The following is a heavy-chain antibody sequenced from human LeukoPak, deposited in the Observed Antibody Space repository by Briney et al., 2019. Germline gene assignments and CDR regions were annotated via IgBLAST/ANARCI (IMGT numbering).Heavy chain of an antibody. CDR1: GLTFSSYW. CDR2: IKQDGREK. D-gene: IGHD3-10*01. CDR3: VRSLYGSGSYNKGDGYFDY. J-gene: IGHJ4*02. V-gene: IGHV3-7*01. Sequence: PGGSLRLSCAGSGLTFSSYWMNWARQAPGKGLEWVANIKQDGREKHYADSVEGRFTISRDNAKNSLYLQMSSLRAEDTAVYYCVRSLYGSGSYNKGDGYFDYWGQGTLVTVSS.